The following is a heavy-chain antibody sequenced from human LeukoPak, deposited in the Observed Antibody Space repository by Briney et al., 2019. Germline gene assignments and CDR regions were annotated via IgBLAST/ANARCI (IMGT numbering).Heavy chain of an antibody. CDR3: ARGRKQAAQYYFDY. D-gene: IGHD6-6*01. J-gene: IGHJ4*02. CDR2: INHSGST. V-gene: IGHV4-34*01. Sequence: SETLSLTCAVYGGSFSGYYWSWIRQPPGKGLEWIGEINHSGSTNYNPSLKSRVTISVDTSKNQFSLKLSSVTAADTAVYYCARGRKQAAQYYFDYWGQGPLVTVSS. CDR1: GGSFSGYY.